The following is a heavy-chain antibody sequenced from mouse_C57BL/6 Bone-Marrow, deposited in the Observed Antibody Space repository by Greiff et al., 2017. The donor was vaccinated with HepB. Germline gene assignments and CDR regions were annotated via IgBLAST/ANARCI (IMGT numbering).Heavy chain of an antibody. V-gene: IGHV1-26*01. CDR3: ASPAGYFDY. CDR1: GYTFTDYY. J-gene: IGHJ2*01. Sequence: EVQLQQSGPELVKPGASVKISCKASGYTFTDYYMNWVKQSHGKSLEWIGDINPNNGGTSYNQKFKGKATLTVDKSSSTAYMELRSLTSEDSAVYYCASPAGYFDYWGQGTTLTVSS. CDR2: INPNNGGT.